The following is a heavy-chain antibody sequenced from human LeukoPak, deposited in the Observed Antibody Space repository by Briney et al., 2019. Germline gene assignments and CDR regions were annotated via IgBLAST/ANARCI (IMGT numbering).Heavy chain of an antibody. CDR3: ARSGNYYDTSGLLY. J-gene: IGHJ4*02. CDR1: GVMKTYS. CDR2: ISSSSITL. V-gene: IGHV3-48*02. D-gene: IGHD3-22*01. Sequence: GGSLRLSCAASGVMKTYSMTWVRQAPGKGLEWISYISSSSITLNYADSVKGRFTISRDNAKNLVFLHMNSLRDEDTAVCYCARSGNYYDTSGLLYWGQGALVIVSS.